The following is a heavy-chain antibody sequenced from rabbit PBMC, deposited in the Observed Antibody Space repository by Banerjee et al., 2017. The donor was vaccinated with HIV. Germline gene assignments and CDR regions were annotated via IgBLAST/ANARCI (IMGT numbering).Heavy chain of an antibody. V-gene: IGHV1S40*01. D-gene: IGHD6-1*01. J-gene: IGHJ4*01. Sequence: QSLEESGGDLVKPGASLTLTCTASGFSFSNRYHMCWVRQAPGKGLEWIACIYAGSGSTYYASWAKGRFTISKTSSTTVTLQMTSLTAADTATYFCARSRGFAGYAYALDLWGPGTLVTVS. CDR2: IYAGSGST. CDR3: ARSRGFAGYAYALDL. CDR1: GFSFSNRYH.